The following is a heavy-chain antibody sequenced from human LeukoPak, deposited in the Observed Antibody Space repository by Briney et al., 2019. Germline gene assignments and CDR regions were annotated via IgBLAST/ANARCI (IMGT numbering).Heavy chain of an antibody. CDR3: AKAPYYEDIVVVPAAYDY. V-gene: IGHV3-23*01. D-gene: IGHD2-2*01. Sequence: GGSLRLSCAASGFTFSSYAMSWVRQAPGKGLEWVSAISGSGGSTYYADSVKGRFTISRDNSKNTLYLQMNSLRAEDTAVYYCAKAPYYEDIVVVPAAYDYWGQGTLVTVSS. CDR1: GFTFSSYA. CDR2: ISGSGGST. J-gene: IGHJ4*02.